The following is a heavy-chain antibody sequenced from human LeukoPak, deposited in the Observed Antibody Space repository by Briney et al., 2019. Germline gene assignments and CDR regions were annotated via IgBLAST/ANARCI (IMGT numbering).Heavy chain of an antibody. Sequence: SETLSLTCTVSGGSISSYYWSWIRQPPGKGLEWIGYIYYSGSTNYNPSLKSRVTISVDTSKNQFSLKLSSVTAADTAVYYCARGMTIFGVLPGWFDPWGQGTLVTVSS. J-gene: IGHJ5*02. D-gene: IGHD3-3*01. CDR1: GGSISSYY. V-gene: IGHV4-59*01. CDR3: ARGMTIFGVLPGWFDP. CDR2: IYYSGST.